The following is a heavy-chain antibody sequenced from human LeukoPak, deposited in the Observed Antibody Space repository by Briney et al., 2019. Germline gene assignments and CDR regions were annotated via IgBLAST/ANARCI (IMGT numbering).Heavy chain of an antibody. Sequence: PGGSLRLSCVASGFTFSTFDMSWVRRPPGKGLEWVATISGSGTATNYADSVKGRFTVSRDIFRNTLYLQMSSLRAEDTAIYYCAKDQSFSDWGQGTLVTVSS. CDR2: ISGSGTAT. J-gene: IGHJ4*02. CDR3: AKDQSFSD. V-gene: IGHV3-23*01. CDR1: GFTFSTFD. D-gene: IGHD3-3*02.